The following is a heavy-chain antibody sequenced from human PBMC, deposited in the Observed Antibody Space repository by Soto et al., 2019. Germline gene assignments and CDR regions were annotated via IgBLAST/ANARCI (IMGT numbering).Heavy chain of an antibody. J-gene: IGHJ6*02. CDR3: ARGVATAGLYGMDV. V-gene: IGHV3-7*03. Sequence: EVQLVESGGGLVQPGGSLRLSCAASGFTFSSYWMSWVRQAPGKGLEWVANIKQDGSEKYYVDSVKGRFTISRDNAKNSLYLQMNSLRAEDTAVYYCARGVATAGLYGMDVWGQGTTVTVSS. CDR1: GFTFSSYW. CDR2: IKQDGSEK. D-gene: IGHD2-15*01.